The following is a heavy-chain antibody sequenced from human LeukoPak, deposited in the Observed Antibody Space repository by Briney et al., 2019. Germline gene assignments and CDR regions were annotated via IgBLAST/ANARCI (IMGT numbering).Heavy chain of an antibody. V-gene: IGHV3-74*01. Sequence: GGSLRLSCAASGFAFSSYWMHWVRQAPGKGLVWVSRINSDGSSTSYADSVKGRFTISRDNAKNTLYLQMNSLRAEDTAVYYCARDPAARDYFDYWGQGTLVTVSS. CDR3: ARDPAARDYFDY. CDR1: GFAFSSYW. J-gene: IGHJ4*02. CDR2: INSDGSST.